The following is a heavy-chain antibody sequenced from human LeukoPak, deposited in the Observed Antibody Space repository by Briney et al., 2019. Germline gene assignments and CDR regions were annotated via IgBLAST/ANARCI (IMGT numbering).Heavy chain of an antibody. CDR1: GFTFTDYG. V-gene: IGHV1-18*04. CDR3: ARAEANSDWPWRHFQY. J-gene: IGHJ1*01. D-gene: IGHD6-19*01. CDR2: ISAYNGNT. Sequence: ASVKVSCKASGFTFTDYGITWVRQAPGQGLEWVGWISAYNGNTNYAQKLEGRVTMTIDTSTSTVYMDLRSLRFDDTAVYYCARAEANSDWPWRHFQYWGQGTLVTVSS.